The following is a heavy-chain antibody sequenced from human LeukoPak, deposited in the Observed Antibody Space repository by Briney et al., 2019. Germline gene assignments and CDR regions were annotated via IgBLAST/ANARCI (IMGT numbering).Heavy chain of an antibody. CDR1: GGSISSVY. D-gene: IGHD5-18*01. J-gene: IGHJ4*02. Sequence: SETLSLTCTVSGGSISSVYWSCLRQPPGKGLEWIGYIYYSGSTNYNPSLKSRVTISVDTSKNQFSLKLSSVTAADTAVYYCARFNTASQYYFDYWGQGTLVTVSS. CDR3: ARFNTASQYYFDY. CDR2: IYYSGST. V-gene: IGHV4-59*08.